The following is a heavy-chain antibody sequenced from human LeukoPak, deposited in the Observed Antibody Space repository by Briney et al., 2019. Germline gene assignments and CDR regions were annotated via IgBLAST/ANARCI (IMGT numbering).Heavy chain of an antibody. Sequence: GGSLRLSCAASGCTFRSHAMHWVRQAPGKGLEWVAFISYDGSDKRYADSVKGRFTISRDDSKNTLYLQLSSLRAEDTALYYCARDLSGGYACDYWGQGALVTVSS. CDR2: ISYDGSDK. V-gene: IGHV3-30*15. J-gene: IGHJ4*02. CDR3: ARDLSGGYACDY. CDR1: GCTFRSHA. D-gene: IGHD2-15*01.